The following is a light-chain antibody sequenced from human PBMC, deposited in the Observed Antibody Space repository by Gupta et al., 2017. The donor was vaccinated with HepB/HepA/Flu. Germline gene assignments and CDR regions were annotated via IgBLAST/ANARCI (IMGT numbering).Light chain of an antibody. CDR2: GAS. Sequence: VFTQSPGTLSLSPGERATLSCRASQSVNNNFLSWYQQKPGQAPRLLIYGASSRATGVPDRFSGSGSGTDFSLNISSLEPEDFAVYYCQQYGSTPLTFGGGTKVEIK. J-gene: IGKJ4*01. V-gene: IGKV3-20*01. CDR1: QSVNNNF. CDR3: QQYGSTPLT.